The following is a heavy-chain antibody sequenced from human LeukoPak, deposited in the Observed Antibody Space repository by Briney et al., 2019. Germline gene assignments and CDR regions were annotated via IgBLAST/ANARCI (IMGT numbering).Heavy chain of an antibody. CDR3: ARDTYRFFDL. Sequence: GGSLRLSCAASGFTFGTYWMNWVRRAPGKGLEWVADIKEDGSDIYSVDSVKGRFTISRDNAKNSLYLQMNSLRAEDTAVYYCARDTYRFFDLWGRGTLVTVSS. V-gene: IGHV3-7*01. J-gene: IGHJ2*01. CDR1: GFTFGTYW. CDR2: IKEDGSDI.